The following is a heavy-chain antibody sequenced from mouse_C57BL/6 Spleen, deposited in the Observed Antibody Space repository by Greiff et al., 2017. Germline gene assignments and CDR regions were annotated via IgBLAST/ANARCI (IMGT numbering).Heavy chain of an antibody. CDR3: EREQTSRRMDY. CDR2: IHPNSGST. CDR1: GYTFTSYW. J-gene: IGHJ4*01. Sequence: QVQLQQPGAELVKPGASVKLSCKASGYTFTSYWMHWVKQRPGQGLEWIGMIHPNSGSTNYNEKFKSKATLTVDKSSSTAYMQLSSLTSEDSAVYYCEREQTSRRMDYWGQGTSVTVSS. V-gene: IGHV1-64*01.